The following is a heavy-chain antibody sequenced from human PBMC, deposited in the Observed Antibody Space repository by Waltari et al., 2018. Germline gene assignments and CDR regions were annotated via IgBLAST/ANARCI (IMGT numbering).Heavy chain of an antibody. CDR2: IIPMPGIT. J-gene: IGHJ3*01. V-gene: IGHV1-69*02. CDR3: ARRVSTKGAFEV. D-gene: IGHD5-12*01. Sequence: QVQLVQSGAEVKQPGSSVKVSCKSSGGPFSSVGLHWVRQAPGQGLEWMGKIIPMPGITDYEQKFQGRLRMTADRSTTTGYMELRSLGSEDTAIYYCARRVSTKGAFEVWGRGTLVTVSP. CDR1: GGPFSSVG.